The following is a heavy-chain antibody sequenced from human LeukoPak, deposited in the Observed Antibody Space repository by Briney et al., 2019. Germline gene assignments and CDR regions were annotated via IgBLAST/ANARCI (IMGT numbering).Heavy chain of an antibody. Sequence: GGSLRLSCAASGFTFSSYAMSWVRQAPGKGLEWVSAISGSGGSTYYADSVKGRFTISRDNSKNTLYLQMNSLRDEDTAMYYCARSVEGAFDFWGQGTLVTVSS. D-gene: IGHD6-19*01. CDR3: ARSVEGAFDF. CDR2: ISGSGGST. CDR1: GFTFSSYA. J-gene: IGHJ4*02. V-gene: IGHV3-23*01.